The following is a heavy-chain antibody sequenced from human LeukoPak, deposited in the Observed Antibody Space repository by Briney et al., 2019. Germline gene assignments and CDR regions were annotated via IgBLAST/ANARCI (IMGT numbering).Heavy chain of an antibody. J-gene: IGHJ4*02. D-gene: IGHD3-22*01. Sequence: SETLSLTCAVSGGSFSGYYWSWIRQPPGKGLEWCGEISHSGSTNYNPPLKSRVNISVDTSKNQFSLKLSSVTAADTAVYYCARGRPNTYYYDSSGHKLHFDYWGQGTLVTVSS. V-gene: IGHV4-34*01. CDR2: ISHSGST. CDR3: ARGRPNTYYYDSSGHKLHFDY. CDR1: GGSFSGYY.